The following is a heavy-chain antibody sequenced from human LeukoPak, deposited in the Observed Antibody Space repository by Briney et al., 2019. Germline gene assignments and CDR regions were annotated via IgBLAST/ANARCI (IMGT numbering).Heavy chain of an antibody. CDR3: ARDEDWSGYYGAFDI. J-gene: IGHJ3*02. D-gene: IGHD3-3*01. Sequence: GGSLRLSCAASGFTFSIYWMHWVRQAPGKGQVLVSRINSDGSSTSYADSVKGRFTISTDNAKNTQYLQMNSLRAEDTAVYYCARDEDWSGYYGAFDIWGQGTMVTVSS. CDR1: GFTFSIYW. V-gene: IGHV3-74*01. CDR2: INSDGSST.